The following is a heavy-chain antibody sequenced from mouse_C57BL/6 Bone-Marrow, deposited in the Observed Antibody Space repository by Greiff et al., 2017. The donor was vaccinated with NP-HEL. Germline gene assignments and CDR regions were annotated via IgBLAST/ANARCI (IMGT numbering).Heavy chain of an antibody. Sequence: VQLQQSGPGLVKPSQSLSLTCSVTGYSITSGYYWYLIRQLPGNILEWMGFISYDGSNNYNPSLKNRIPITRDTSKNQFFLKLNSVTTEDTATYYCARDTDYYGSSYGFAYWGQGTLVTVSA. D-gene: IGHD1-1*01. CDR3: ARDTDYYGSSYGFAY. CDR2: ISYDGSN. J-gene: IGHJ3*01. V-gene: IGHV3-6*01. CDR1: GYSITSGYY.